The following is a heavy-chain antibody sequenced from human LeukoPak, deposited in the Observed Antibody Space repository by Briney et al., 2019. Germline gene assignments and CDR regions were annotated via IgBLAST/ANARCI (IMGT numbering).Heavy chain of an antibody. CDR1: GYSISSGYY. Sequence: SETLSLTCAVSGYSISSGYYWGWIRQPPGKGLEWIGSIYHSGSTYYNPSLKSRATISVDTSKNQFSLKLSSVTAADTAVYYCARDKVDYYYGMDVWGKGTTVTVSS. V-gene: IGHV4-38-2*02. CDR3: ARDKVDYYYGMDV. D-gene: IGHD1-26*01. CDR2: IYHSGST. J-gene: IGHJ6*04.